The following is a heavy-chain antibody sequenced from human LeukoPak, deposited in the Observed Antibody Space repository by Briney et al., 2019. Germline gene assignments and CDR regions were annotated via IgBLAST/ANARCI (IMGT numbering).Heavy chain of an antibody. J-gene: IGHJ6*03. CDR1: GFTFNDYG. CDR2: INWNGGRT. Sequence: GGSLRLSCAASGFTFNDYGMSWVRQAPGKGLEWVSGINWNGGRTGYADSMKGRFIISRDNAKNSLYLQVNSLRAEDTALYYCAREGYCSGGSCYLAYYYYYMDVWGKGTTVTVSS. D-gene: IGHD2-15*01. CDR3: AREGYCSGGSCYLAYYYYYMDV. V-gene: IGHV3-20*04.